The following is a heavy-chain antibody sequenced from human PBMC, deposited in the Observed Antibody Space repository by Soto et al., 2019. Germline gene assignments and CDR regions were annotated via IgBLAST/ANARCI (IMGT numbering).Heavy chain of an antibody. CDR2: MNPNSGNT. Sequence: ASVKVSCKASGGTFSSYAISWVRQAPGQGLEWMGWMNPNSGNTGYAQKFQGRVTMTRDTSASTAYMELSSLRSEDTAVYYCASSFTVPAAIDYWGQGTLVTVSS. CDR3: ASSFTVPAAIDY. J-gene: IGHJ4*02. D-gene: IGHD2-2*02. CDR1: GGTFSSYA. V-gene: IGHV1-8*02.